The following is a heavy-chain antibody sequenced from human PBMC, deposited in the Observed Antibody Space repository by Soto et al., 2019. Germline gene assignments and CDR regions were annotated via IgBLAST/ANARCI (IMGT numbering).Heavy chain of an antibody. CDR1: GDSISSYY. V-gene: IGHV4-59*01. CDR2: IYYTGST. D-gene: IGHD1-20*01. J-gene: IGHJ3*02. Sequence: SETLSLTCTVSGDSISSYYWSWIRKPPGTRLEWIGYIYYTGSTNYNPSLKGRVTISVETSKNQFSLKLNSVIAADTAVYFVQRDPWERGIISNVFDMGGQGT. CDR3: QRDPWERGIISNVFDM.